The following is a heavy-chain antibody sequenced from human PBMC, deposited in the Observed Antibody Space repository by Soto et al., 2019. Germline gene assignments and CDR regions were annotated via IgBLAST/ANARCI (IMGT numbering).Heavy chain of an antibody. J-gene: IGHJ4*02. CDR1: GGSFSGYY. Sequence: SETLSLTCAVYGGSFSGYYWSWIRQPPGKGLEWIGEINHSGSTNYNPSLKSRVTISVDTSKNQFSLKLSSVTAADTAVYYCARGGLSRTIFGVVIGNGFDYWGQGTLVTVSS. V-gene: IGHV4-34*01. CDR3: ARGGLSRTIFGVVIGNGFDY. D-gene: IGHD3-3*01. CDR2: INHSGST.